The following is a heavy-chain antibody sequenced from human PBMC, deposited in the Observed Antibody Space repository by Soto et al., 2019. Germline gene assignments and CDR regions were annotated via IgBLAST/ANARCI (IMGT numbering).Heavy chain of an antibody. J-gene: IGHJ5*02. Sequence: GEALKISCKGAGYSFTTYWIAWVRQMPGKGLEWMGLIYPGDSDTRYNPSFQGQVTISADKSINTAYLEWTSLKASDTAKYYCARHGFSQQVVLDKFRFDRWGQGTQVTVSS. CDR1: GYSFTTYW. CDR3: ARHGFSQQVVLDKFRFDR. V-gene: IGHV5-51*01. CDR2: IYPGDSDT. D-gene: IGHD3-3*01.